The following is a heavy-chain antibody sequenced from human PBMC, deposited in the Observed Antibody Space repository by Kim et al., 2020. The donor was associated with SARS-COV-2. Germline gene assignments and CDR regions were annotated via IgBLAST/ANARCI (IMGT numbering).Heavy chain of an antibody. CDR1: GGSISSSSYY. Sequence: SETLSLTCTVSGGSISSSSYYWGWIRQPPGKGLEWIGSMYYSGSTYYNPSLKSRVTISVDTSKNQFSLRLSSVTAADTAVYYCARHAPLEVALWFGELSQSHDYYYGMDVWGQGTTVTVSS. D-gene: IGHD3-10*01. CDR2: MYYSGST. J-gene: IGHJ6*02. CDR3: ARHAPLEVALWFGELSQSHDYYYGMDV. V-gene: IGHV4-39*01.